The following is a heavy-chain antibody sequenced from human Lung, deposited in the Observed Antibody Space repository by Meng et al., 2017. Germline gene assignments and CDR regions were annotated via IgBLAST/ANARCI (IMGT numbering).Heavy chain of an antibody. J-gene: IGHJ2*01. CDR2: IYNSGST. CDR3: ARGQKGYFDL. V-gene: IGHV4-30-4*01. Sequence: VQLQESGPGLVKPSQTLSLPCTVSGGSISSSNYYWSWIRQPPGKGLEWSGHIYNSGSTYYNPSLKSRITISVDTSKNQFSLKLSSVTAADTAVYYCARGQKGYFDLWGRGTLVTVSS. CDR1: GGSISSSNYY.